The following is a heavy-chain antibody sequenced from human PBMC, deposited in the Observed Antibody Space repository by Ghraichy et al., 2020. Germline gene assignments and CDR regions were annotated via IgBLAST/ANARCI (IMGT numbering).Heavy chain of an antibody. Sequence: GGSLRLSCAASGFTFSSYGMHWVRQAPGKGLEWVAVISYDGSNKYYADSVKGRFTISRDNSKNTLYLQMNSLRAEDTAVYYCAKGRFDSSGYRDWYFDLWGRGTLVTVSS. D-gene: IGHD3-22*01. CDR3: AKGRFDSSGYRDWYFDL. CDR1: GFTFSSYG. J-gene: IGHJ2*01. CDR2: ISYDGSNK. V-gene: IGHV3-30*18.